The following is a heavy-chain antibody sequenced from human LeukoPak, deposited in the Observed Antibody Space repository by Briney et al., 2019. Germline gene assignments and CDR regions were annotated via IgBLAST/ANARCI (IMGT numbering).Heavy chain of an antibody. D-gene: IGHD1-26*01. Sequence: PGGSLRLSCAASGFTFSSYWMSWVRQAPGKGLEWVANIKQDGSEKYYVDSVKGRFTISRDNAKNSLYLQMNSLRAEDTAVYYCARGAYSGSPHAFDIWGQGTMVTVSS. CDR2: IKQDGSEK. J-gene: IGHJ3*02. V-gene: IGHV3-7*04. CDR1: GFTFSSYW. CDR3: ARGAYSGSPHAFDI.